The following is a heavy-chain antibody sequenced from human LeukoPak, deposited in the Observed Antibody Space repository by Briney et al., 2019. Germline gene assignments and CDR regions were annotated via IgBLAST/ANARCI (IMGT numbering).Heavy chain of an antibody. CDR1: GFTFSSYW. V-gene: IGHV3-7*01. D-gene: IGHD5-12*01. CDR3: ARWWLRFGDHGHNWFDP. J-gene: IGHJ5*02. CDR2: IKQDGSEK. Sequence: GGSLRLSCAASGFTFSSYWMSWVRQAPGKGLEWVANIKQDGSEKYYVDSVKGRFTISRDNAKNSLYLQMNSLRAEDTAVYYCARWWLRFGDHGHNWFDPWGQGTLVTVSS.